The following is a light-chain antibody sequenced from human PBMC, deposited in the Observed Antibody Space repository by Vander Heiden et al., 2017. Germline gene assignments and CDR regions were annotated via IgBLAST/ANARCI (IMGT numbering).Light chain of an antibody. CDR2: DVT. CDR1: NSDVGGYNS. Sequence: QSALTQPRSVSGSPGRSVPISCTGTNSDVGGYNSVSWYQQHPDIAPKLVIYDVTKRPSGVPDRFSGSKSGNTASLTISGLQADDEGDYYCCSDAGSNTVIFGGGTKLTVL. CDR3: CSDAGSNTVI. J-gene: IGLJ2*01. V-gene: IGLV2-11*01.